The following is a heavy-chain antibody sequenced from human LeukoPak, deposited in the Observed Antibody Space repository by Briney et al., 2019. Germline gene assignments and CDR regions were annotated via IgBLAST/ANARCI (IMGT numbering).Heavy chain of an antibody. D-gene: IGHD3-10*01. CDR3: ARSPGGAYYYYYMDV. CDR1: GGSFSGYY. Sequence: SETLSLTCAVYGGSFSGYYWSWIRQPPGKGLEWIGEINHMGSPNYNPSLKRRVTISVDTSKNQFSLKLSAVTAADTAVYYCARSPGGAYYYYYMDVWGKGTTVTVSS. V-gene: IGHV4-34*01. J-gene: IGHJ6*03. CDR2: INHMGSP.